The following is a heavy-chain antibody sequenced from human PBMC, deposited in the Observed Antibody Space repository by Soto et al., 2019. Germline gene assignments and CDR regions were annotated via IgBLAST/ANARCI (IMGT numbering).Heavy chain of an antibody. CDR2: INHSGST. D-gene: IGHD6-13*01. CDR1: GGSFSGYY. J-gene: IGHJ4*02. CDR3: ARANSSSWSRNFDY. V-gene: IGHV4-34*01. Sequence: SETLSLTCAVYGGSFSGYYWSWIRQPPGKGLEWIGEINHSGSTNYNPSLKSRVTISVDTSKNQFSLKLSSVTAADTAVYYCARANSSSWSRNFDYWGQGTLVTVSS.